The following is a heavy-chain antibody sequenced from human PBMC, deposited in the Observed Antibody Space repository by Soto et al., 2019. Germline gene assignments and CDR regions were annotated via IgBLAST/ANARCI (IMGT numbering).Heavy chain of an antibody. CDR1: GLTFSTSA. V-gene: IGHV1-58*01. CDR2: IVVGSGST. D-gene: IGHD5-12*01. J-gene: IGHJ4*02. Sequence: SVKVSCKASGLTFSTSAVQCVRQAREQRLEWIGWIVVGSGSTKYAQKFQERVTITRDMSTSTAYMELNSLRSEDTAVYYCAAPPNRDAYNYGYWGQGTLVTVS. CDR3: AAPPNRDAYNYGY.